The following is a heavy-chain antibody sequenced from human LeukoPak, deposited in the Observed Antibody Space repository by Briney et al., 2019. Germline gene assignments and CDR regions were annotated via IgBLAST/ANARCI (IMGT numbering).Heavy chain of an antibody. D-gene: IGHD3-10*01. J-gene: IGHJ6*02. CDR1: GGTFSSYD. V-gene: IGHV1-8*02. Sequence: ASVKVSCKASGGTFSSYDINWVRQATGQGLEWMGWMNPNSGNTGYAQKFQGRVTMTRNTSISTAYMELSSLRSEDTAVYYCARALVLLWFGEFPYYYGMDVWGQGTTVTVSS. CDR2: MNPNSGNT. CDR3: ARALVLLWFGEFPYYYGMDV.